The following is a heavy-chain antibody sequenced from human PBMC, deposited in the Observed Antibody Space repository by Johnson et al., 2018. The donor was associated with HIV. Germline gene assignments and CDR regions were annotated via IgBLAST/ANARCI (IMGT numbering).Heavy chain of an antibody. CDR3: ARGRWLHLGAFDI. CDR2: ISGSGGST. Sequence: VQLVESGGVVVQPGGSLRLSCAASGFTFDDYAMHWVRQAPGKGLEWVSAISGSGGSTYYADSVKGRFTISSDDSKNTLYLQMNSLRAEDTAVYYCARGRWLHLGAFDIWGQGTMVTVSS. J-gene: IGHJ3*02. CDR1: GFTFDDYA. V-gene: IGHV3-23*04. D-gene: IGHD5-24*01.